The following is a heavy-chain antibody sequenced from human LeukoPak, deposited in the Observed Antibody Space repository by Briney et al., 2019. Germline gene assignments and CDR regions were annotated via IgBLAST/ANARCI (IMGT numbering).Heavy chain of an antibody. D-gene: IGHD2-21*02. CDR1: GYTFTSYY. J-gene: IGHJ3*02. Sequence: ASVKVSCKAPGYTFTSYYIHWVRQAPGQGLEWMGIISPSAGSTSYAQNFQGRVTMTRDTSTSTVYMQLRSLRSEDTAVYYCARGGVTSRYDAFDIWGQGTMVTVSS. CDR2: ISPSAGST. V-gene: IGHV1-46*01. CDR3: ARGGVTSRYDAFDI.